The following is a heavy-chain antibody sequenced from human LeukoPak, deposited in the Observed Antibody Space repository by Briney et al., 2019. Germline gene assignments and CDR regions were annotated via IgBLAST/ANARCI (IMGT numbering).Heavy chain of an antibody. J-gene: IGHJ6*03. D-gene: IGHD3-10*01. CDR1: GDSISSYY. CDR3: ARVKGDYYGSGTYYMDV. Sequence: SETLSLTCTVSGDSISSYYWSWIRRPAGKGLEWIGRIYTSGSTNYNPSLKRRVTMSVDTSKNQFSLKLSSVTAADTAVYYCARVKGDYYGSGTYYMDVWGKGTTVTISS. V-gene: IGHV4-4*07. CDR2: IYTSGST.